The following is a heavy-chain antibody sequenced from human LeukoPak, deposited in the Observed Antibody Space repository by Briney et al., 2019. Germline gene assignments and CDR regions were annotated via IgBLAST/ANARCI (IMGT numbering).Heavy chain of an antibody. CDR1: GFTFSSYG. D-gene: IGHD3-22*01. J-gene: IGHJ4*02. V-gene: IGHV3-30*18. Sequence: GRSLRLSCAASGFTFSSYGMHWVRQAPGKGLEWVAVTSYDGSNKYYADSVKGRFTISRDNSKNTLYLQMNSLRAEDTAVYYCAKPGLSDSSGYDYWGQGTLVTVSS. CDR2: TSYDGSNK. CDR3: AKPGLSDSSGYDY.